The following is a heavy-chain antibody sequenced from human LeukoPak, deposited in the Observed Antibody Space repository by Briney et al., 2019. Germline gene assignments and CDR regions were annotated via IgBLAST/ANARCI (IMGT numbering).Heavy chain of an antibody. CDR2: ISWNSGSI. V-gene: IGHV3-9*01. CDR3: AKDIAAAGTGSFDY. CDR1: GFTFDDYA. J-gene: IGHJ4*02. D-gene: IGHD6-13*01. Sequence: PGRSLRLSCAACGFTFDDYAMHWVRQAGGKGLEGVSGISWNSGSIGYADSVKGRFTISRDNAKNSLYLQMNSLRAEDTALYYCAKDIAAAGTGSFDYWGQGTLVTVSS.